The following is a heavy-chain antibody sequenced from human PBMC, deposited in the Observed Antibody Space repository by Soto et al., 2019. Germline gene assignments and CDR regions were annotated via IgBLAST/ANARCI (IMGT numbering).Heavy chain of an antibody. V-gene: IGHV1-24*01. Sequence: ASVKVSCKVSGYTLTELSMHWVRQAPGKGLEWMGGFDPEDGETIYAQKFQGKVTMTEDASTDTAYMELSSLRSEDTAVYYCATLSFIVNRSYYGMDVWGQGTTVTVSS. J-gene: IGHJ6*02. CDR2: FDPEDGET. D-gene: IGHD2-21*01. CDR1: GYTLTELS. CDR3: ATLSFIVNRSYYGMDV.